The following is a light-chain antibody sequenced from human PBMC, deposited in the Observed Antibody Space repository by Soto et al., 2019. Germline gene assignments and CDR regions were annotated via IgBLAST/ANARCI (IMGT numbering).Light chain of an antibody. Sequence: EIVMTQSPATLSVSPGERATLSCRASLSVSSYLAWYQQKPGQAPRLLIYDASNRATGIPARFSGSGSGTDFTLTISSLEPEDFSVYYCQQRYNWPITFGQGTRLEIK. CDR1: LSVSSY. CDR3: QQRYNWPIT. CDR2: DAS. V-gene: IGKV3-11*01. J-gene: IGKJ5*01.